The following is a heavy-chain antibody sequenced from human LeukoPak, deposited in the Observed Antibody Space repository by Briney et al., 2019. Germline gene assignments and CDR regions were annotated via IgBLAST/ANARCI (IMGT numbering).Heavy chain of an antibody. J-gene: IGHJ4*02. CDR3: ARHGVYISSWYNFDY. D-gene: IGHD6-13*01. V-gene: IGHV4-59*08. CDR1: GGSISSYY. Sequence: SETLSLTCTVSGGSISSYYWSWIRQPPGKGLEWIGYIYYSGSTNYNPSLKSRVTISVDTSKNQFPLKLSSVTAADTTVYYCARHGVYISSWYNFDYWGQGTLVTVSS. CDR2: IYYSGST.